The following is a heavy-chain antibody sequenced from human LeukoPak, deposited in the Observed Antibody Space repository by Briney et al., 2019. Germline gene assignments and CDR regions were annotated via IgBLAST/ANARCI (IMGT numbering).Heavy chain of an antibody. Sequence: GGSLRLSCAASGFTFSSYSMNWVRQAPGKGLEWVSSISSSSSYIYYADSVKGRFTISRDNAKNSLYLQMNSLRAEDTAVYYCARSGLRGSPPPGNWFDPWGQGTLVTVSS. CDR3: ARSGLRGSPPPGNWFDP. CDR1: GFTFSSYS. CDR2: ISSSSSYI. D-gene: IGHD2-15*01. V-gene: IGHV3-21*01. J-gene: IGHJ5*02.